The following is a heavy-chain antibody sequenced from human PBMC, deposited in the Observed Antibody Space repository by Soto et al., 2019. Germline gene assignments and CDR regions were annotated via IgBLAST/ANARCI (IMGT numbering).Heavy chain of an antibody. CDR2: IYYSGST. Sequence: SETLSLTCTVSGGSISSYYWSWIRQPPGKGLEWIGYIYYSGSTNYNPSLKSRVTISVDTSKNQFSLKLSSVTAADTAVYYCARDMSITIFGVALKNYGMDVWGQGTTVTVSS. J-gene: IGHJ6*02. D-gene: IGHD3-3*01. CDR1: GGSISSYY. V-gene: IGHV4-59*01. CDR3: ARDMSITIFGVALKNYGMDV.